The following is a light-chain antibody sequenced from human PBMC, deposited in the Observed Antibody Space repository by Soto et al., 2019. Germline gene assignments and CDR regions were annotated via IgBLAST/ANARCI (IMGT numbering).Light chain of an antibody. V-gene: IGKV3-20*01. CDR2: GAS. CDR1: PSISSRY. Sequence: EIVLTQSPGTLSLSPGERATLSCRASPSISSRYLAWYQQKPGQAPRLLISGASNRATGIPARFSGSGSGTDFTLTISRLEPEDFAVDYCQQYGTSPPITFGQGTRLDIK. CDR3: QQYGTSPPIT. J-gene: IGKJ5*01.